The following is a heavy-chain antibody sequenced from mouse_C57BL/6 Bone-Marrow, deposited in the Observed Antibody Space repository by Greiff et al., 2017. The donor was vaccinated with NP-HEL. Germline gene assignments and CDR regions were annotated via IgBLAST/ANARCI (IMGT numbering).Heavy chain of an antibody. V-gene: IGHV6-6*01. CDR3: TRRGDLYYGLFAY. J-gene: IGHJ3*01. D-gene: IGHD2-1*01. Sequence: EVQLVESGGGLVQPGGSMKLSCAASGFTFSDAWMDWVRQSPEKGLEWVAEIRNKANNHATYYAESVKGRFTISRDDSKSSVYLQMNSLRAEDTGIYYSTRRGDLYYGLFAYWGQGTLVTVSA. CDR1: GFTFSDAW. CDR2: IRNKANNHAT.